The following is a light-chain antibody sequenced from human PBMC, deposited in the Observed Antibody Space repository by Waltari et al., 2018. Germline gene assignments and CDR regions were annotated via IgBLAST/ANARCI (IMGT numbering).Light chain of an antibody. CDR2: SAS. J-gene: IGKJ2*01. V-gene: IGKV1-39*01. CDR1: QSISMY. Sequence: DIQMTPSPSSLSASVGDRVTITCRASQSISMYLNLYQQKPGKAPRLLIYSASRLQSGFPSRFSGSGSGTDFTLTITSLQPEDSATYFCQQTYSIPYTFGQGTKLEI. CDR3: QQTYSIPYT.